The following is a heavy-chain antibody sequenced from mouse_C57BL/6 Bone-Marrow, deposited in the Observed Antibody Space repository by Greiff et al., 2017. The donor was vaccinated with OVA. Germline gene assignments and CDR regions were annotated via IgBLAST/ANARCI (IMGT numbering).Heavy chain of an antibody. CDR3: ARAYYSNLFAY. Sequence: EVNLVESGGGLVKPGGSLKLSCAASGFTFSSYTMSWVRQTPEKRLEWVATISGGGGNTYYPDSVKGRFTISRDNAKNTLYLQMSSLRSEDTALYYCARAYYSNLFAYWGQGTLVTVSA. J-gene: IGHJ3*01. D-gene: IGHD2-5*01. CDR2: ISGGGGNT. CDR1: GFTFSSYT. V-gene: IGHV5-9*01.